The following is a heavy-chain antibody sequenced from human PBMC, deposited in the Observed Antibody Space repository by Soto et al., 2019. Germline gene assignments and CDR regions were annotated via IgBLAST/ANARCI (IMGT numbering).Heavy chain of an antibody. V-gene: IGHV3-23*01. D-gene: IGHD2-2*01. Sequence: EVQLLESGGGLVQPGGSLRLSCAASGFTFSSYAMSWVRQAPGKGLEWVSAISGSGGSTYYADSVKGRFTITRDNSKNTRYLQMNSLRAEDTAVYYFAKDLGYGSSTSCQAYFDYWGQGTLVTVSS. J-gene: IGHJ4*02. CDR3: AKDLGYGSSTSCQAYFDY. CDR2: ISGSGGST. CDR1: GFTFSSYA.